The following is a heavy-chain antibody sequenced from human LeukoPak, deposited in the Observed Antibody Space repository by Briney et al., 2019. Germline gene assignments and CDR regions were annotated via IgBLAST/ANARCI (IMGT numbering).Heavy chain of an antibody. CDR2: ISSSSSTI. V-gene: IGHV3-48*01. CDR3: ARDLPYHRGALDI. D-gene: IGHD1-14*01. J-gene: IGHJ3*02. Sequence: PGGSLRLSCAASGFTFSSYEMNWVRQAPGKGLEWVSYISSSSSTIYYADSVKGRFTISRDNAKNSLYLQMNSLRAEDTAVYYCARDLPYHRGALDIWGQGTMVTVSS. CDR1: GFTFSSYE.